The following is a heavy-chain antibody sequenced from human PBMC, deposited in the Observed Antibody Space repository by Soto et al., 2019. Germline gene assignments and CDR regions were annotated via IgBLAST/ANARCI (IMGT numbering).Heavy chain of an antibody. J-gene: IGHJ4*02. V-gene: IGHV2-5*02. CDR2: IYWDDDK. D-gene: IGHD6-6*01. Sequence: SGPTLVKPTQTLTLTCTFSGFSLSTSGVGVGWIRQPPGKALEWLALIYWDDDKRYSPSLKSRLTITKDTSKNQVVLTMTNMDPVDTATYYCAHLRPTMTSIAAFDYWGQGTLVTVSS. CDR3: AHLRPTMTSIAAFDY. CDR1: GFSLSTSGVG.